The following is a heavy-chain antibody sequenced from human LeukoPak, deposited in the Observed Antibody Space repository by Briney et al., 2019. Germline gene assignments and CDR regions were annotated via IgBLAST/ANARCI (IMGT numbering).Heavy chain of an antibody. CDR1: GFTFDDYG. V-gene: IGHV3-20*04. J-gene: IGHJ6*03. D-gene: IGHD4-17*01. CDR2: INWNGGST. CDR3: ARDGDYGTYYYYMDV. Sequence: PGGSLRLSCAASGFTFDDYGMSWVRQAPGKGLEWVSGINWNGGSTGYADSVKGRFTISRDNAKNSLYLKMNSLRAKDTALYYCARDGDYGTYYYYMDVWGKGTTVTVSS.